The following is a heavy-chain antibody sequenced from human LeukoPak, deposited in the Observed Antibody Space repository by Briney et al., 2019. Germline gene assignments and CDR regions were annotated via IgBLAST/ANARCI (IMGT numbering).Heavy chain of an antibody. J-gene: IGHJ6*03. V-gene: IGHV3-21*01. D-gene: IGHD4-11*01. Sequence: GGSLRLSCAASGFNLSNYNMNWVRQAPGKGLEWVSSISSSSSYIYYADSVKGRFTISRDNAKNSLYLQMNSLRAEDTAVYYCARAGTTVLYYYYYMDVWGKGTTVTVSS. CDR2: ISSSSSYI. CDR3: ARAGTTVLYYYYYMDV. CDR1: GFNLSNYN.